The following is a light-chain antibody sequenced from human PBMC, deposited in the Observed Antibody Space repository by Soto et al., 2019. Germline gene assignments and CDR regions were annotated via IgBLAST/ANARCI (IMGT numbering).Light chain of an antibody. CDR3: QQYNSYFT. Sequence: EIVMTQFPATLSVSPGERATLSCRASQSVSYYLAWYQQKPGQAPRLLIYDASSRATGVPDRFSGSGSGTEFTLTISSLQPDDFATYYCQQYNSYFTFGGGTKVDIK. V-gene: IGKV3D-15*01. J-gene: IGKJ4*01. CDR1: QSVSYY. CDR2: DAS.